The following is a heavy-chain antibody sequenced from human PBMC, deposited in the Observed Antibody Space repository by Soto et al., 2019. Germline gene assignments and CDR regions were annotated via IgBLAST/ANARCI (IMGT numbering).Heavy chain of an antibody. Sequence: HPGGSLRLSCAASGFTFSSYAMSWVRQAPGKGLEWVSAISGSGGSTYYADSVEGRFTISRDNSKNTLYLQMNSLRAEDTAVYYCAKSTSRRGYCSGGSCPKVGAFDIWGQGTMVTVSS. CDR1: GFTFSSYA. D-gene: IGHD2-15*01. CDR2: ISGSGGST. J-gene: IGHJ3*02. CDR3: AKSTSRRGYCSGGSCPKVGAFDI. V-gene: IGHV3-23*01.